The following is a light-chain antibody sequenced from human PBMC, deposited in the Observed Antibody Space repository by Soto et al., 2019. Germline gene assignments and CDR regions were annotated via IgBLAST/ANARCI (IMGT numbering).Light chain of an antibody. CDR3: QQYGPFVRT. Sequence: IQMPQTHSTLSASVGDGVTITCRASETITTSLAWYQHQPGTAPKVLIYDASTLESGVPSRFSGSGSGTEFILTISSLQPADFATYYCQQYGPFVRTFGQVTKVDI. V-gene: IGKV1-5*01. CDR2: DAS. CDR1: ETITTS. J-gene: IGKJ1*01.